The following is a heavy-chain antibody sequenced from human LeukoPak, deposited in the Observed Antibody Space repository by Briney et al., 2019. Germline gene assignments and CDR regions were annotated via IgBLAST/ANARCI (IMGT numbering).Heavy chain of an antibody. J-gene: IGHJ4*02. CDR1: GYTFTSYF. Sequence: GESLKISCQASGYTFTSYFIGWVRQMPGKGLEWMGIIYTGDSDTRYSPSFQGQVTISVDKSITTANLQWSSLKASDTAMYYCARPIAAAGTDLGYWGQGTLVTVSS. CDR3: ARPIAAAGTDLGY. V-gene: IGHV5-51*01. D-gene: IGHD6-13*01. CDR2: IYTGDSDT.